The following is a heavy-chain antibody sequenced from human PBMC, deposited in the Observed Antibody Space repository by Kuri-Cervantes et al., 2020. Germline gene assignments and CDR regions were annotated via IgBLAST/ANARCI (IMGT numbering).Heavy chain of an antibody. CDR2: ISSSGSTI. D-gene: IGHD3-3*01. J-gene: IGHJ6*03. Sequence: GGSLRLSCAASGFTFSSYEMNWVRQAPGKGLEWVSYISSSGSTIYYADSVKGRFTISRDNAKNSLYLQMNSLRAEDTAVYYCARDEWLPSSYYYYYMDVWGKGTTVTVSS. CDR1: GFTFSSYE. V-gene: IGHV3-48*03. CDR3: ARDEWLPSSYYYYYMDV.